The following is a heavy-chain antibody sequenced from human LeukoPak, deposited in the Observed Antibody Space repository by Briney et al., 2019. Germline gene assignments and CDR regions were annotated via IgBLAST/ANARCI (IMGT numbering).Heavy chain of an antibody. V-gene: IGHV4-61*01. Sequence: SETLSLTCTVSGGSVSSGSYYWSWIRQPPEKGLEWIGYIYYSGSTNYNPSLKSRVTISVDTSKNQFSLKLSPVTAADTAVYYCARDQTNYYDSSGYDYWGQGTLVTVSS. CDR1: GGSVSSGSYY. CDR3: ARDQTNYYDSSGYDY. CDR2: IYYSGST. D-gene: IGHD3-22*01. J-gene: IGHJ4*02.